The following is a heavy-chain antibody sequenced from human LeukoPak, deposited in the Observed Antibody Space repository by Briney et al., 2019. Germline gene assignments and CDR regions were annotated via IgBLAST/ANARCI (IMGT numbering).Heavy chain of an antibody. CDR2: INPSGGST. CDR1: GYTFTSYY. CDR3: ARDHGDYPFDY. V-gene: IGHV1-46*01. J-gene: IGHJ4*02. Sequence: ASVKVSCKASGYTFTSYYMHWVRQAPGQGLEWMGIINPSGGSTSYAQKFQGRVTMTRDTSTSTVYMELGSLRSEDTAVYYCARDHGDYPFDYWGQGTLVTVSS. D-gene: IGHD4-17*01.